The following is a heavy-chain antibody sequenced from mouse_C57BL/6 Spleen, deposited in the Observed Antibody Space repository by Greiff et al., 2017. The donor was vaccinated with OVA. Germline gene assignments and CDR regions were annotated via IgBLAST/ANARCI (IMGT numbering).Heavy chain of an antibody. J-gene: IGHJ3*01. V-gene: IGHV1-81*01. CDR2: IYPRSGNT. CDR3: ARPLTGPFAY. Sequence: VQLQQSGAELARPGASVKLSCKASGYTFTSYGISWVKQRTGQGLEWIGEIYPRSGNTYYNEKFKGKATLTADKSSSTAYMELRSLTSEDSAVYFCARPLTGPFAYWGQGTLVTVSA. CDR1: GYTFTSYG. D-gene: IGHD4-1*01.